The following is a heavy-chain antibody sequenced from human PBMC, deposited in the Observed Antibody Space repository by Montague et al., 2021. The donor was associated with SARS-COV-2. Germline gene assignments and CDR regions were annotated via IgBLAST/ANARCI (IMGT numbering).Heavy chain of an antibody. Sequence: SETLSLTCTVSGDSIRTNYWGWIRQPPGQRLEWIGYVDNSGSTDYSPSPKSRVTISLETSKRQFSLRLNSVTEADTAVYYCTTGEGVYGWRYYFDYWSQGTLATVSS. V-gene: IGHV4-59*01. CDR1: GDSIRTNY. J-gene: IGHJ4*02. D-gene: IGHD6-19*01. CDR2: VDNSGST. CDR3: TTGEGVYGWRYYFDY.